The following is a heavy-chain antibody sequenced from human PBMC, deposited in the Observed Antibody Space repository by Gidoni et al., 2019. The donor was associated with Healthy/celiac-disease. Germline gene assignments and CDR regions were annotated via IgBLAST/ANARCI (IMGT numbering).Heavy chain of an antibody. V-gene: IGHV1-8*01. Sequence: QVQLVQSGAEVKKPGASVKVSCKASGYTFTSYDVNWVRQATGQGLAWMGWMNPNSGNTGYAQKFQGRVTMTRNTSISKAYMELSSLRSEDTAVYYCARMVEGAYYDPSGAFDIWGQGTMVTVSS. CDR1: GYTFTSYD. D-gene: IGHD3-22*01. CDR2: MNPNSGNT. J-gene: IGHJ3*02. CDR3: ARMVEGAYYDPSGAFDI.